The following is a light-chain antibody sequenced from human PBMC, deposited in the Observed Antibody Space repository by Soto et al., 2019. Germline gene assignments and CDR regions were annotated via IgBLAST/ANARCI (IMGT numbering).Light chain of an antibody. V-gene: IGLV2-11*01. CDR1: SSDVGGYNY. CDR2: DVT. J-gene: IGLJ1*01. CDR3: SSHAGSSVV. Sequence: LTQPRSVSGSPGQSVTISCTGTSSDVGGYNYVSWYQQHPGKAPKLMIYDVTTRPSGVPDRFSGSKSGSTASLTISGLQAEDEPDYYCSSHAGSSVVFGTGTKVTVL.